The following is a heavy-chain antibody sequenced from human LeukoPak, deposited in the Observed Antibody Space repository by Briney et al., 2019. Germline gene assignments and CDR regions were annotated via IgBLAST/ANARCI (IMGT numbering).Heavy chain of an antibody. Sequence: PGGSLRLSCAGSGFTFSSYSMNWVRQAPGKGLEWVSGINWNGGSTGYADSVEGRFTISRDNAKNSQYLQMNSLRVEDTALYYCARAQTYGDSRLLLDYWGQGTLVTVSS. CDR1: GFTFSSYS. J-gene: IGHJ4*02. CDR2: INWNGGST. CDR3: ARAQTYGDSRLLLDY. D-gene: IGHD2-21*02. V-gene: IGHV3-20*04.